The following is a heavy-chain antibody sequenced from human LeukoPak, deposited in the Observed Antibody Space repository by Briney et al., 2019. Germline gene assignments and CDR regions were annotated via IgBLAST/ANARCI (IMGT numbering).Heavy chain of an antibody. V-gene: IGHV3-23*01. D-gene: IGHD3-22*01. CDR2: ISGSGGST. CDR1: GFTFSSYA. CDR3: ASHPYYYDSSGYYRY. Sequence: PGGSLRLSCAASGFTFSSYAMSWVRQAPGKGLEWVSAISGSGGSTYYADSVKGRFTISRDNSKNTLYLQMNSLRAEDTAVYYCASHPYYYDSSGYYRYWGQGTLVTVSS. J-gene: IGHJ4*02.